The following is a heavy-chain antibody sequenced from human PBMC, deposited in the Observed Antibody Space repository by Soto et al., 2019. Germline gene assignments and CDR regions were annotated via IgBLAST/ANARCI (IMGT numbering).Heavy chain of an antibody. CDR1: GYSFTSYW. V-gene: IGHV5-51*01. CDR3: ARSLILGYCSGGSCYEWNWFDP. D-gene: IGHD2-15*01. CDR2: IYPGDSDT. Sequence: GESLKISCNGSGYSFTSYWIGWVRQMPGKGLEWMGIIYPGDSDTRYSPSFQGQVTISADKSISTAYLQWSSLKASDTAMYYCARSLILGYCSGGSCYEWNWFDPWGQGTLVTSPQ. J-gene: IGHJ5*02.